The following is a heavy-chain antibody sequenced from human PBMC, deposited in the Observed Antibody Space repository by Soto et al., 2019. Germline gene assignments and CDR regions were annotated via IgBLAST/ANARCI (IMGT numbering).Heavy chain of an antibody. V-gene: IGHV1-69*02. CDR3: TIGSWSGEVFDI. D-gene: IGHD2-21*01. J-gene: IGHJ3*02. CDR2: IIPMLGIA. CDR1: GGTFSTYS. Sequence: QVPLVQSGAEVKQPGSAVKVSCKDSGGTFSTYSMFWVRQAPGQGLEWMGRIIPMLGIANYAQKFQGRVTITADKSTGTAYMELSSLRSEDTALYYCTIGSWSGEVFDIWGQGTMVTVSS.